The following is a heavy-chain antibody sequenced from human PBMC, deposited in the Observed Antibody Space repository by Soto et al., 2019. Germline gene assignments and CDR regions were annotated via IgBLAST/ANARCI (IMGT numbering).Heavy chain of an antibody. CDR2: ISSSGSTI. J-gene: IGHJ4*02. Sequence: EVQLVESGGGLVQPGGSLRLSCAASGFTFSSYEMNWVRQAPGKGLEWVSYISSSGSTIYYADSVKGRFTISRDNAKNSMYPQINSLRAEDTAVYDCARGQYSSGGGYFDYWGQETLVTVSS. V-gene: IGHV3-48*03. CDR3: ARGQYSSGGGYFDY. D-gene: IGHD6-19*01. CDR1: GFTFSSYE.